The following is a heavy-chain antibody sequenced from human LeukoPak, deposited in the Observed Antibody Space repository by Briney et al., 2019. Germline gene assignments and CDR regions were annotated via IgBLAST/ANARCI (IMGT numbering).Heavy chain of an antibody. D-gene: IGHD2-21*02. V-gene: IGHV3-21*01. Sequence: GGSRRLSCAASGFTFSNYNMNWVRQAPGKGLEWVSSISSSGSYIYYADSMKGRFTISRDNAKNSLYLQMNSLRAEDTAVYYCASRASCGGDCYQFDYWGQGTLVTVSS. CDR3: ASRASCGGDCYQFDY. CDR1: GFTFSNYN. J-gene: IGHJ4*02. CDR2: ISSSGSYI.